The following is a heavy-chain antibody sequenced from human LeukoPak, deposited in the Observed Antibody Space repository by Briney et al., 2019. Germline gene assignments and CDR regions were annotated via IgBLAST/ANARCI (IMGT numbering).Heavy chain of an antibody. CDR1: GFTFSDYY. D-gene: IGHD5-18*01. J-gene: IGHJ4*02. CDR3: ARDHTSPPHSSLDY. Sequence: GGSLRLSCAASGFTFSDYYMSWIRQAPGKGLEWVSYISSSGSTIYYADSVKGRFTISRDNAKNSLYLQMNSLRAEDTAVYYCARDHTSPPHSSLDYWGQGTLVTVSS. V-gene: IGHV3-11*04. CDR2: ISSSGSTI.